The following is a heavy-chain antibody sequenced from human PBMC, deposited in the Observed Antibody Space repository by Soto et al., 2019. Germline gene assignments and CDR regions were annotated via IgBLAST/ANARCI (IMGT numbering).Heavy chain of an antibody. V-gene: IGHV3-21*04. D-gene: IGHD3-10*01. CDR3: ARSKFYYYGSGSYFDY. CDR2: ISSSSSYI. Sequence: SGGSLRLSCAASGFTFSSYSMNWVRQAPGKGLEWVSSISSSSSYIYYADSVKGRFTISRDNAKNSLYLQMNSLRAEDTAVYYCARSKFYYYGSGSYFDYWGQGTLVTVSS. CDR1: GFTFSSYS. J-gene: IGHJ4*02.